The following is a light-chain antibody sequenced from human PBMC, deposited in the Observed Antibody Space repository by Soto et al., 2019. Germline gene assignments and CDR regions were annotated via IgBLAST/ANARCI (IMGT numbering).Light chain of an antibody. J-gene: IGLJ2*01. Sequence: QSVLTQPASVSGSPGQSITISCTGTSSDVGGSNYVSWYQQHPDNAPKLIIYEVSNRPSAISNRFSGSKSGNTASLTISGLQAEDEADYYCSSYTSTTTLFGGGTKLTVL. V-gene: IGLV2-14*01. CDR3: SSYTSTTTL. CDR1: SSDVGGSNY. CDR2: EVS.